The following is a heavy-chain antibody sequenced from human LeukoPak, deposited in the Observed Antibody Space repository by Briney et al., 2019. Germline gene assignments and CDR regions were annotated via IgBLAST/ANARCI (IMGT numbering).Heavy chain of an antibody. CDR3: ARQVGGSGKSESDN. V-gene: IGHV3-74*01. CDR1: GFTFSSYW. Sequence: GGSLRLSCAAAGFTFSSYWMHCVRQAPGKGLVWVSRINPDGSYTTYADSVKGRFTISRDNAKNTLYLQVMSVRADDTAVYHCARQVGGSGKSESDNWGQGTLVTVSS. J-gene: IGHJ4*02. D-gene: IGHD3-10*01. CDR2: INPDGSYT.